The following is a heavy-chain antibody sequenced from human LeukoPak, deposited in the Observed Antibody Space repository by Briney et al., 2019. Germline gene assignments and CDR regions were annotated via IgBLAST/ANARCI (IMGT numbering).Heavy chain of an antibody. CDR1: GFTFSSYT. V-gene: IGHV3-23*01. J-gene: IGHJ4*02. CDR2: LSGSGDTT. D-gene: IGHD6-13*01. CDR3: AKGDSSSWFFDY. Sequence: PGGSLRLSCAVSGFTFSSYTMGWVRQAPGKGLEWVSSLSGSGDTTYYADSVKGRFTISRDSSKNTLYLQMNALRAGDTAVYYCAKGDSSSWFFDYWGQGTLVTVSS.